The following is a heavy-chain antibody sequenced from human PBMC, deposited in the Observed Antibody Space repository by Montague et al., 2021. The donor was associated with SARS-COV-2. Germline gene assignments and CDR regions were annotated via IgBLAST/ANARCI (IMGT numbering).Heavy chain of an antibody. CDR1: GFTFSSYT. CDR3: TRSVYGDPHDDFDI. CDR2: ISSDGGRT. V-gene: IGHV3-64*01. D-gene: IGHD4-17*01. J-gene: IGHJ3*02. Sequence: SLRLSCAASGFTFSSYTMHWVRQAPGKGLEYVSSISSDGGRTYYAHSLKGRFTISRDNSKNTLYLQMGRLRAEDMAVYHCTRSVYGDPHDDFDIWGQGTMVTVSS.